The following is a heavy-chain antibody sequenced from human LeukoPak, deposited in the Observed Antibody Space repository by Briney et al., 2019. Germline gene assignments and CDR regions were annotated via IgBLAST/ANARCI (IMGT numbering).Heavy chain of an antibody. D-gene: IGHD3-22*01. CDR2: INHSGST. V-gene: IGHV4-34*01. CDR1: GGSISSYY. Sequence: SETLSLTCTVSGGSISSYYWSWIRQPPGKGLEWIGEINHSGSTNYNPSLKSRVTISVDTSKNQFSLKLSSVTAADTAVYYCARGNSSGYYHNWFDPWGQGTLVTVSS. J-gene: IGHJ5*02. CDR3: ARGNSSGYYHNWFDP.